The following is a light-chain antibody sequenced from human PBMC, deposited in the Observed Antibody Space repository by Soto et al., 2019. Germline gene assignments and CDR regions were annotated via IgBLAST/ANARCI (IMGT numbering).Light chain of an antibody. J-gene: IGKJ1*01. CDR3: QQYDTSPWT. V-gene: IGKV3-20*01. Sequence: EIVLTQSPGTLSLSPGERATLSCRASQSVSSTYLAWFQQKPGQAPRLLMYGASNRATGIPDRFSGSGSGTDVTLTISRLEPEDCAVYYCQQYDTSPWTFGQGTKVEV. CDR2: GAS. CDR1: QSVSSTY.